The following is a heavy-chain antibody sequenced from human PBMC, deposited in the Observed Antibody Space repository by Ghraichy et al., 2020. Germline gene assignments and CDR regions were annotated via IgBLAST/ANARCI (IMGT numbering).Heavy chain of an antibody. Sequence: GESLNISCAASGFTFSSYWMSWVRQAPGKGLEWVANIKQDGSEKYYVDSVKGRFTISRDNAKNSLYLQMNSLRAEDTAVYYCAGNIWFGELLYPYYYGMDVWGQGTTVTVSS. CDR3: AGNIWFGELLYPYYYGMDV. V-gene: IGHV3-7*03. CDR2: IKQDGSEK. CDR1: GFTFSSYW. D-gene: IGHD3-10*01. J-gene: IGHJ6*02.